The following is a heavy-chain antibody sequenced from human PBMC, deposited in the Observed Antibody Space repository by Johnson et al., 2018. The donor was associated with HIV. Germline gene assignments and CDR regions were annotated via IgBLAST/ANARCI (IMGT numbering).Heavy chain of an antibody. CDR1: GFIFSNYG. V-gene: IGHV3-30*18. Sequence: QVQLVESGGGVVQPGKSLRLSCAASGFIFSNYGIHWVRQAPGKGLEWVAVISYDGSNTYYADSVKGRFTISRDNSKNTLYLQMNSLRPEDTAVYYCAKDRNWGASGAFDIWGQGTMVTVSS. D-gene: IGHD7-27*01. CDR3: AKDRNWGASGAFDI. CDR2: ISYDGSNT. J-gene: IGHJ3*02.